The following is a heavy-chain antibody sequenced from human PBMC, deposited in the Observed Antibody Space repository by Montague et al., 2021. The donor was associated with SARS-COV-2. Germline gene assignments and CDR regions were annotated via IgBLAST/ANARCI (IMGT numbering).Heavy chain of an antibody. V-gene: IGHV3-23*01. CDR3: VKDWQGMIVLAEKSYFAN. CDR2: ISASDGTT. Sequence: SLRLSCAASEFTFSIFAMTWVRQAPGKGLEWVSSISASDGTTYYADSVKGRFTISRDNSKDTLSLQMNSLRVEDTAVYYCVKDWQGMIVLAEKSYFANWGQGTLVTVSS. D-gene: IGHD3-22*01. J-gene: IGHJ4*02. CDR1: EFTFSIFA.